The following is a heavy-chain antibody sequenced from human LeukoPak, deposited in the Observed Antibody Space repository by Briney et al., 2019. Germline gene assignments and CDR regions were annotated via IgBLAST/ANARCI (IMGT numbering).Heavy chain of an antibody. V-gene: IGHV1-2*02. D-gene: IGHD3-3*01. CDR1: GYTFTGYY. CDR2: INPNSGGT. J-gene: IGHJ3*02. Sequence: ASVKVSCKASGYTFTGYYMHWVRQAPGQGLEWMGWINPNSGGTNYAQKFQGRVTMTRDTSISTAYMELSRLRSDDTAVYYCARDIEDYDFWSGYPPDAFDIWGQGTMVTASS. CDR3: ARDIEDYDFWSGYPPDAFDI.